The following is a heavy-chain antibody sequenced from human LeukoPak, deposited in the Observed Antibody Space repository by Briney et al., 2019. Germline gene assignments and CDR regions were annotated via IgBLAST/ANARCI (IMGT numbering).Heavy chain of an antibody. CDR2: IGGSGVTK. Sequence: GGSLRLSCAASGFTFSNFEMNWVRQAPGKGPEWISYIGGSGVTKRYADSVKGRFTISRDNAKNSLDLQMNSLRVEDTGIYYCARADYYGSPGHFVMDVWGRGTTVPVSS. J-gene: IGHJ6*02. V-gene: IGHV3-48*03. CDR3: ARADYYGSPGHFVMDV. CDR1: GFTFSNFE. D-gene: IGHD3-10*01.